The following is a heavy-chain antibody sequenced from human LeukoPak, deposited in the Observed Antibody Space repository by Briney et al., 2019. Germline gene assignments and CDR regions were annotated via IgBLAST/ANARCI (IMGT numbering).Heavy chain of an antibody. Sequence: PGGSLRLSCAASGFTLGDFWVFWVRQAPGKGLEWVSRIEGDGSRTNTADSVKGRFTISRDNAKNTVYLQMNSLRVKDTAVYYCTRDFRYVAFDIWGQGTMVTVSS. CDR2: IEGDGSRT. V-gene: IGHV3-74*01. D-gene: IGHD2-2*01. J-gene: IGHJ3*02. CDR3: TRDFRYVAFDI. CDR1: GFTLGDFW.